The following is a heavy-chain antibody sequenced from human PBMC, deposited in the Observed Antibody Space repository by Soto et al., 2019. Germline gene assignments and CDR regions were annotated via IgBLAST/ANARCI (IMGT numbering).Heavy chain of an antibody. D-gene: IGHD4-4*01. Sequence: NPGGSLRLSCAGSGFTFSTYSINWVRQPPGKGLEWVSSISSSVDYIHYADSVKGRFTISRDNAKNSLFLQMQSLRVEHTAVYYFAGDSNNRQYGMDVWGQGTTLTVSS. CDR3: AGDSNNRQYGMDV. CDR1: GFTFSTYS. V-gene: IGHV3-21*01. CDR2: ISSSVDYI. J-gene: IGHJ6*02.